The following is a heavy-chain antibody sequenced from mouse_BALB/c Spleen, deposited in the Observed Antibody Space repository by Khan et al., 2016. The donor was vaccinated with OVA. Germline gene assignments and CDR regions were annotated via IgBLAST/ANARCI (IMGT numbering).Heavy chain of an antibody. Sequence: QMQLKESGIGLVAPSQSLSITCTVSGFSLSRYSVHWVRQPPGKGLEWLGMIWSGGSTDYNSALKSRLSISKDNSKSQVFLKMNSLQTDDTAMYYCARNRDGGSYWYFDVWGAGTTVTVSS. CDR2: IWSGGST. CDR3: ARNRDGGSYWYFDV. J-gene: IGHJ1*01. CDR1: GFSLSRYS. V-gene: IGHV2-6-4*01. D-gene: IGHD3-3*01.